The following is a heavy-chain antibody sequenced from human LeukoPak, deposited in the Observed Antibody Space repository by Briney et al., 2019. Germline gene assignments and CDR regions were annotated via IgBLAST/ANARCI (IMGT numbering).Heavy chain of an antibody. D-gene: IGHD6-6*01. V-gene: IGHV4-30-2*01. J-gene: IGHJ3*02. Sequence: SQTLSLTCTVSGGSISSGGYYWSWIRQPPGKGLEWIGYIYHSGSTYYNPSLKSRVTISVDRSKNQFSLKLSSVTAADTAVYYCAREPPRPVAARDAFDIWGQGTMVTVSS. CDR3: AREPPRPVAARDAFDI. CDR2: IYHSGST. CDR1: GGSISSGGYY.